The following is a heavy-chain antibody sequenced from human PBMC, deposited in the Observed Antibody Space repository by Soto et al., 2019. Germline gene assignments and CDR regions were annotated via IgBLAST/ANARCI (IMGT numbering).Heavy chain of an antibody. J-gene: IGHJ4*02. CDR2: IDPGDSQT. D-gene: IGHD2-8*01. CDR1: VYSFAGYC. V-gene: IGHV5-10-1*01. CDR3: ARQIYDSATGTNFQYHFDS. Sequence: GESLKISCKGSVYSFAGYCITWLRQKPVKGLEWMGRIDPGDSQTYYSPSFRGHVTISATKSITTVFMQWSSLRASDTAIYYCARQIYDSATGTNFQYHFDSWGQGTPVTLSS.